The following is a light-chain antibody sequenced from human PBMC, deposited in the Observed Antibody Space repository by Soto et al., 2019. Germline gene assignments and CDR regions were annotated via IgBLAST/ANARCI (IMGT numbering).Light chain of an antibody. V-gene: IGKV1-5*03. J-gene: IGKJ4*01. CDR2: KTS. CDR3: QQYDSYPLT. CDR1: QSISSW. Sequence: DIQMTQSPSTLSASVRDRVTITCRASQSISSWLAWYQKKPGKAPNLLIYKTSSLESGVPSRFSGSGSGTEFTLTVNSLQPDDFATYYCQQYDSYPLTFGGGTKVEIK.